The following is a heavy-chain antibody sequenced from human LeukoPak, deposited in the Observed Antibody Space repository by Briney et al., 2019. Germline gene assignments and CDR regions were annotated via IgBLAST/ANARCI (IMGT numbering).Heavy chain of an antibody. CDR2: INPGGST. V-gene: IGHV4-34*01. D-gene: IGHD2-15*01. CDR1: GGTFSGYY. CDR3: AREDCSGGACTNFDY. Sequence: SETLSLTCAVYGGTFSGYYWSWIRQPPGKGLEWIGEINPGGSTNYNPSLESRLTISVDPSKNQFSLKLSSVTAADTAIYYWAREDCSGGACTNFDYWGQGTLVTVSS. J-gene: IGHJ4*02.